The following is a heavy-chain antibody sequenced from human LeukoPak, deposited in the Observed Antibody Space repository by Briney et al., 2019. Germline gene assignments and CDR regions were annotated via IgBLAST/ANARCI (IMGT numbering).Heavy chain of an antibody. D-gene: IGHD1-1*01. J-gene: IGHJ2*01. V-gene: IGHV3-30-3*01. CDR3: AAARYGWYFDL. CDR2: ISYDGSNK. CDR1: GFTFRSYA. Sequence: PGGSLRLSCAASGFTFRSYAMHWVRQAPGKGLEWVAVISYDGSNKYYADSVKGRFTISRDNSKNTLYLQMNSLRAEDTAVYYCAAARYGWYFDLWGRGTLVTVSS.